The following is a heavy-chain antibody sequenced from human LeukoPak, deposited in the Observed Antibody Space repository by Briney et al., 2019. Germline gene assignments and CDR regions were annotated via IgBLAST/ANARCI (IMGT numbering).Heavy chain of an antibody. CDR3: ARDDYYDSSAYRENPFDV. D-gene: IGHD3-22*01. Sequence: SVKVSCKASGDTFSSYAISWLRQAPGQGLEWMGGIIPILGTTNYAQKFLGRVTITADESTSTLYMELRSLRSEDTAIYYCARDDYYDSSAYRENPFDVWGQGTMVTVSS. J-gene: IGHJ3*01. CDR1: GDTFSSYA. CDR2: IIPILGTT. V-gene: IGHV1-69*13.